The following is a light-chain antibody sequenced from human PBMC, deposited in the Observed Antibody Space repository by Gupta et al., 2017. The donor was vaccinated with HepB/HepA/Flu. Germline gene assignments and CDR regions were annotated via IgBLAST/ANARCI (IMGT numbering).Light chain of an antibody. CDR3: QQYENLPPYT. V-gene: IGKV1-33*01. CDR1: QDISHY. J-gene: IGKJ2*01. CDR2: DAS. Sequence: IQIPQSPSPLSASVGDRVNITCQASQDISHYLHWYQQKPGKAPNLLIYDASNLETGVPSRFSGSGSGTDFTFTISSLQPEDIETYYCQQYENLPPYTFGQGTKLEIK.